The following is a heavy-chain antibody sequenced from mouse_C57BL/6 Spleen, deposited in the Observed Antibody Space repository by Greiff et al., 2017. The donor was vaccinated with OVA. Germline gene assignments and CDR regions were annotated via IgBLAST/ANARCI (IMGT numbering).Heavy chain of an antibody. CDR2: IYPGNSDT. J-gene: IGHJ2*01. Sequence: EVQLQQSGTVLARPGASVKMSCKTSGYKFTSYWMHWVKQRTGQGLEWIGAIYPGNSDTSYNQKFKGKAKLTAVTSASTAYMELSSLTNEDSAVYYCSPTVVSCFDYWGQGTTLTVSS. D-gene: IGHD1-1*01. CDR3: SPTVVSCFDY. V-gene: IGHV1-5*01. CDR1: GYKFTSYW.